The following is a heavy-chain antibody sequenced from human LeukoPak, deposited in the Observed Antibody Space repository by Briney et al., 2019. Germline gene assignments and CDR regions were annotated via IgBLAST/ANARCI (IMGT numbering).Heavy chain of an antibody. V-gene: IGHV3-30*01. J-gene: IGHJ4*02. CDR2: IRYDGRNK. D-gene: IGHD1-1*01. CDR1: GFTFSSYA. CDR3: AKGGSNNWSFDN. Sequence: PGRSLRLSCAASGFTFSSYAMHWVRQAPGKGLQWVAYIRYDGRNKYSADSVKGRFTIYRDNSKSTLYLQMNSLRPEDTAVYYCAKGGSNNWSFDNWGQGTLVTVSS.